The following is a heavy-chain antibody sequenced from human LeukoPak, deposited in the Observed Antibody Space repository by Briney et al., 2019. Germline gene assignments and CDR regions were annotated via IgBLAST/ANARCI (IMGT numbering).Heavy chain of an antibody. J-gene: IGHJ4*02. CDR3: ANAFIAVAGTVFWY. D-gene: IGHD6-19*01. V-gene: IGHV3-7*03. CDR1: GFTFSSYW. CDR2: IKQDGSEK. Sequence: GGSLRLSCAASGFTFSSYWMSWVRQAPGKGLEWVANIKQDGSEKYYVDSVKGRFTISRDNAKNTLYLQMNSLRAEDTAVYYCANAFIAVAGTVFWYWGQGTLVTVSS.